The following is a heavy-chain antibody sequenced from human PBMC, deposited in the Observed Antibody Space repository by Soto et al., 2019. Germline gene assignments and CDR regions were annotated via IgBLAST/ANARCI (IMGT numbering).Heavy chain of an antibody. CDR2: IFSNDEN. Sequence: QVTLEESGPVLVKPTETLTLTCTVSGFSLSNARMGVTWIRQPPGKALEWLAHIFSNDENSYSTSLRSRLTTSKDTSISQVVLTMTTMDPVDTATYYSARILYDFWSGYQNIFYFYDIDVWGKGTTVTVSS. J-gene: IGHJ6*03. CDR3: ARILYDFWSGYQNIFYFYDIDV. V-gene: IGHV2-26*01. D-gene: IGHD3-3*01. CDR1: GFSLSNARMG.